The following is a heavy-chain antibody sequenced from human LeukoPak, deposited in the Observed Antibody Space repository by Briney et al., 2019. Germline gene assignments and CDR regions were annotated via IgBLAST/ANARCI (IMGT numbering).Heavy chain of an antibody. CDR2: IWYDGSNK. CDR3: ARGPNYFDY. CDR1: GFTFSSFG. V-gene: IGHV3-33*01. J-gene: IGHJ4*02. Sequence: GGSLRLSLEASGFTFSSFGMHWVRQAPGKGLEWVAVIWYDGSNKYYADSVKGRFTISRDASKNTLSLQMNSLRAEDTAVYYCARGPNYFDYWGQGALVTVSS.